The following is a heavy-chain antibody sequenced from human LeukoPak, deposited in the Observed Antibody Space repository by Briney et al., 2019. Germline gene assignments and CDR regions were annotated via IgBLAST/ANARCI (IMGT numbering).Heavy chain of an antibody. Sequence: GGSLRLSCAASGFTVSSNYMSWVRQAPGKGLEWVSVIYSGGSTYYADSVKGRFTISRDNSKNTLYLQMNSLRAEDTAVYYCARGGCSSTSCYPNWFDPWGQGTLVTASS. J-gene: IGHJ5*02. CDR3: ARGGCSSTSCYPNWFDP. V-gene: IGHV3-53*01. D-gene: IGHD2-2*01. CDR1: GFTVSSNY. CDR2: IYSGGST.